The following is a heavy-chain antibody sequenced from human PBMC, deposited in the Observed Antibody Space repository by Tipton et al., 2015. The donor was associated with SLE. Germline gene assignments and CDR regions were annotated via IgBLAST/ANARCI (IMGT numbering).Heavy chain of an antibody. CDR1: GGSFSGYY. CDR2: INHSGGT. D-gene: IGHD2-15*01. CDR3: AREDIVSRYYYYMDV. V-gene: IGHV4-34*01. Sequence: TLSLPCAVYGGSFSGYYWSWIRQPPGKGLEWIGEINHSGGTNYNPSLKSRVTISVDTSKNQFSLKLNSVTPEDTAVYYCAREDIVSRYYYYMDVWGKGTTVTVSS. J-gene: IGHJ6*03.